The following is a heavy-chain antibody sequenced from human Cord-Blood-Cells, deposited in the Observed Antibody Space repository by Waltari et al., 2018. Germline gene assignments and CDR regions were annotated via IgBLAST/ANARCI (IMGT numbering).Heavy chain of an antibody. Sequence: QVQLVQSGAEVKKPGSSVKVSCKASGGTFSSYAISWVRQAPGQGRDWIGGIIPIFGTANSAQKFQGRVTITADESTSTAYMELSSLRSEDTAVYYCAREAMWEPRHFFFDYWGQGTLVTVSS. CDR2: IIPIFGTA. CDR3: AREAMWEPRHFFFDY. J-gene: IGHJ4*02. D-gene: IGHD1-26*01. V-gene: IGHV1-69*01. CDR1: GGTFSSYA.